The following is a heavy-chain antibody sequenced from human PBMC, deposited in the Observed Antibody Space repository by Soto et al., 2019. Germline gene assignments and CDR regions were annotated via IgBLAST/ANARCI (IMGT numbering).Heavy chain of an antibody. D-gene: IGHD1-26*01. CDR1: GFSFSSYA. V-gene: IGHV3-30-3*01. CDR3: ARAAGSYGSIYGGFDY. CDR2: ISYDISNK. J-gene: IGHJ4*02. Sequence: QVQLVGSGGGVVQPGRSLRLSCGASGFSFSSYAMHWVRQAPGKGLEWLAVISYDISNKYYADSVKGRFTISRDNSKNRLYLRMNSLRAEDTAVYSCARAAGSYGSIYGGFDYWGRATLVTVFS.